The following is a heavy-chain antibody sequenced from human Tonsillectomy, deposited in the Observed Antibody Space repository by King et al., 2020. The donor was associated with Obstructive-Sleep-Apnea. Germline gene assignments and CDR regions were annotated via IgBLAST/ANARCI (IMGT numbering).Heavy chain of an antibody. V-gene: IGHV1-18*01. J-gene: IGHJ4*02. D-gene: IGHD3-22*01. Sequence: QLVQSGAEVKKPGASVKVSCKASGYTFTSYGISWVRQAPGQGLEWMGWISAYNGNTNYAQKLQGRVTMPTDTSTSTAYMELRSLRSDDTAVYYCARARYYYDRSGPPSYFDYWGQGTLVTVSS. CDR3: ARARYYYDRSGPPSYFDY. CDR1: GYTFTSYG. CDR2: ISAYNGNT.